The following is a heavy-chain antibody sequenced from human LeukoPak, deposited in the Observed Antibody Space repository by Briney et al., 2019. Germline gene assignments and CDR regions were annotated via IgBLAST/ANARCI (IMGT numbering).Heavy chain of an antibody. CDR3: ARGASVVPGIDNAFDI. J-gene: IGHJ3*02. Sequence: GGSLRLSCAASGFTFSSYAMSWVRQAPGKGLEWVSSISSSSSYIYYADSVKGRFTISRDNAKKSLYLQMNSLRADDTALYYCARGASVVPGIDNAFDIWGQGTMVTVSS. CDR1: GFTFSSYA. D-gene: IGHD6-19*01. CDR2: ISSSSSYI. V-gene: IGHV3-21*01.